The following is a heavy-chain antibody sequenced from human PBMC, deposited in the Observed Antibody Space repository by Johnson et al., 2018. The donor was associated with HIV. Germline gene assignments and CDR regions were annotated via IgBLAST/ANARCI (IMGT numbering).Heavy chain of an antibody. CDR1: GFTFSSYG. D-gene: IGHD3-9*01. V-gene: IGHV3-33*03. CDR3: AKDRNYDILSI. CDR2: IWYDGSNK. J-gene: IGHJ3*02. Sequence: QEKLVESGGGVVQPGRSLRLSCAASGFTFSSYGMHWVRQAPGKGLEWVAVIWYDGSNKYYADSVKGRFTISRDNAKNSLYLQMNSLRAEDTAVYYCAKDRNYDILSIWGQGTVVTVSS.